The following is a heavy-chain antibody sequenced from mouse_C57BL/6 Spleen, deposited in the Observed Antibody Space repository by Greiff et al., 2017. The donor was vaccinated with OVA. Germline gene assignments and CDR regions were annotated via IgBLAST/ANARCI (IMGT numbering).Heavy chain of an antibody. CDR1: GFTFSSYT. Sequence: EVKLVESGGGLVKPGGSLKLSCAASGFTFSSYTMSWVRQTPEKRLEWVATISGGGGNTYYPDSVKGRFTISRDNAKNTLYMQMSSLRSEDTALYYCARHGPGNYFDYWGQGTTLTVSS. J-gene: IGHJ2*01. CDR3: ARHGPGNYFDY. V-gene: IGHV5-9*01. CDR2: ISGGGGNT.